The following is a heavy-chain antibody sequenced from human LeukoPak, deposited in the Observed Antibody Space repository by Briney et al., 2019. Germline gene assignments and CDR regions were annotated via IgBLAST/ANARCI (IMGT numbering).Heavy chain of an antibody. CDR3: ARAGTLTYYYDSSGYYPLTY. D-gene: IGHD3-22*01. Sequence: IIXILGIANYAQKFQGRVTITADKSTSTAYMELSSLRSEDTAVYYCARAGTLTYYYDSSGYYPLTYWGQGTLVTVSS. V-gene: IGHV1-69*04. J-gene: IGHJ4*02. CDR2: IIXILGIA.